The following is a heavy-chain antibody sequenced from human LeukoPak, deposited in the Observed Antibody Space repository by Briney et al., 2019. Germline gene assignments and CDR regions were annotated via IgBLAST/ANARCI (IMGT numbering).Heavy chain of an antibody. D-gene: IGHD2/OR15-2a*01. V-gene: IGHV4-4*02. Sequence: SSETLSLTFDVSGGSISSGYWWSWVRQSPGKGLEWIGEIHHSGSTNYNPSLKSRVTISVDKSKNQFSVMLTPVTAADTAVYYCARNAYYSADYWGQGTLVTVSS. CDR3: ARNAYYSADY. CDR2: IHHSGST. CDR1: GGSISSGYW. J-gene: IGHJ4*02.